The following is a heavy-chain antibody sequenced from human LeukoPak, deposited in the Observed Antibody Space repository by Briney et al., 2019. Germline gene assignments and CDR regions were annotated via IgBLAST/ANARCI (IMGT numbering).Heavy chain of an antibody. CDR2: INHSGST. CDR1: GGSFSGYY. Sequence: SETLSLTCAVYGGSFSGYYWSWIRQPPGKGLEWIGEINHSGSTNYNPSLKSRVTMSVDTSKNQFSLKLSSVTAADTAVYYCARDLGSPPDLDPWGQEPLVTVSS. D-gene: IGHD1-14*01. CDR3: ARDLGSPPDLDP. J-gene: IGHJ5*02. V-gene: IGHV4-34*01.